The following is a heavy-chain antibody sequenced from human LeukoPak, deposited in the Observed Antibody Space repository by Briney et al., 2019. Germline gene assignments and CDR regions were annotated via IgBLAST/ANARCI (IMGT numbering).Heavy chain of an antibody. CDR2: IIVSGGIT. J-gene: IGHJ4*02. D-gene: IGHD6-19*01. CDR1: RFTFSIYA. Sequence: GGSLRLSCAASRFTFSIYAMSWVRQAPGKGLEWVSAIIVSGGITYYADSVKGRFTISTDNSKNTMSLQMNGLRAEDPAVYYCATGHSSGLGYWGPGTLVTVSS. V-gene: IGHV3-23*01. CDR3: ATGHSSGLGY.